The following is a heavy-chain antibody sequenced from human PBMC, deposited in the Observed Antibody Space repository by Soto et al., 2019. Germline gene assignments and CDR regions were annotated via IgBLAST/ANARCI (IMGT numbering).Heavy chain of an antibody. CDR2: ISYDGSNK. Sequence: QVQLVESGGGVVQPGRSLRLSCAASGFTFSSYAMHWVRQAPGKGLEWVAVISYDGSNKYYADSVKGRFTISRDNSTNTLYLQMNSLRAEDTAVYYCARDTYYYGSGSYYNVWYYYYGMDVWGQGTTVTVSS. V-gene: IGHV3-30-3*01. CDR1: GFTFSSYA. D-gene: IGHD3-10*01. CDR3: ARDTYYYGSGSYYNVWYYYYGMDV. J-gene: IGHJ6*02.